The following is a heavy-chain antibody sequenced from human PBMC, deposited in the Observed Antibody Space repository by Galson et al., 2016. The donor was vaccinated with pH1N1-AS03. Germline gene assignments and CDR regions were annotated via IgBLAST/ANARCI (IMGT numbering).Heavy chain of an antibody. CDR3: AKSYHGDVFDI. V-gene: IGHV3-9*01. CDR1: GFNFGNYA. Sequence: SLRLSCAASGFNFGNYAMHWVRQARGKGLEWVSGISWNSGTFDYADSVKGRFTISRDNAKNSLYLQMNSLTADDSALYYCAKSYHGDVFDIWGQGTMVTVSS. CDR2: ISWNSGTF. J-gene: IGHJ3*02. D-gene: IGHD2-21*01.